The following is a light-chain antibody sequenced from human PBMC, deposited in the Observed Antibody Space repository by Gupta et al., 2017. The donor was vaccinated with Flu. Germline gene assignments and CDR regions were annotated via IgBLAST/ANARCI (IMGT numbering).Light chain of an antibody. Sequence: PSSLSASVGDRVTITCRASQSISSYLNWYQQKPGKAPKLLIYAASSLQSGVPSRFSGSGSGTDFTLTISSLQPEDFATYYCQHSYSTPQTFGQGTKVEIK. CDR1: QSISSY. V-gene: IGKV1-39*01. CDR2: AAS. CDR3: QHSYSTPQT. J-gene: IGKJ1*01.